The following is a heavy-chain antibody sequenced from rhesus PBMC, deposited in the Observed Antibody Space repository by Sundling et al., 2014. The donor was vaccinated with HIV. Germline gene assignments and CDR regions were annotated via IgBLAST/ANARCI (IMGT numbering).Heavy chain of an antibody. D-gene: IGHD1-1*01. CDR1: GYSISSGYG. CDR3: ARAGFVVHNNWLLDY. Sequence: QVQLQESGPGLVKPSETLSLTCVVSGYSISSGYGWSWVRQAPGKGLEWIGRIYGSGGSTDYNPSLKSRVTISIDTSKNQFSLRLSSVTAADTAVYYCARAGFVVHNNWLLDYWGQGVLVTVSS. V-gene: IGHV4-127*01. J-gene: IGHJ4*01. CDR2: IYGSGGST.